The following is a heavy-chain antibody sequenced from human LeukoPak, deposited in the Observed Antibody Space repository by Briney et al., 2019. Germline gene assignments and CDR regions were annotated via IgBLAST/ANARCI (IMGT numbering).Heavy chain of an antibody. Sequence: ESLRLSCAASGFTFSDYSMNWVRQAPGKGLEWVSYIGANSAIYYADSVKGRFTISRDNAKNSLSLQMNSLRDDDTAVYYCAREGYYGAFDIWGQGTMVTVSS. J-gene: IGHJ3*02. CDR3: AREGYYGAFDI. CDR2: IGANSAI. V-gene: IGHV3-48*02. CDR1: GFTFSDYS. D-gene: IGHD3-10*01.